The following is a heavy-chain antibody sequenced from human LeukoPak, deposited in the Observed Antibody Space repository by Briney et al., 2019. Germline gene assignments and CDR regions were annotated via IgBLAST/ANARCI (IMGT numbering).Heavy chain of an antibody. CDR2: ISWNSGSI. D-gene: IGHD3-22*01. CDR1: GFIFDDYA. CDR3: AKAGRVAYYDSSGYYDY. Sequence: GGSLRLSCAASGFIFDDYAMHWVRQAPGKGLEWVSGISWNSGSIGYADSVKGRFTISRDNAKNSLYLQMNSLRAEDTALYYCAKAGRVAYYDSSGYYDYWGQGTLVTVSS. J-gene: IGHJ4*02. V-gene: IGHV3-9*01.